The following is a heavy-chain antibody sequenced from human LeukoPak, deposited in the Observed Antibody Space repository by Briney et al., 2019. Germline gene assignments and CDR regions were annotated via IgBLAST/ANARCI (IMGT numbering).Heavy chain of an antibody. CDR1: GFIFSDHY. D-gene: IGHD6-13*01. Sequence: GGSLRLSCAASGFIFSDHYMRWLRQAPGKGLEWVSYISTSGVYTNYADSVKGRFTISRDDAKNSLYLQMNSLIAEDTAMYYCARNRISAAGCVFDIWGQGTMVTVSS. J-gene: IGHJ3*02. CDR3: ARNRISAAGCVFDI. V-gene: IGHV3-11*03. CDR2: ISTSGVYT.